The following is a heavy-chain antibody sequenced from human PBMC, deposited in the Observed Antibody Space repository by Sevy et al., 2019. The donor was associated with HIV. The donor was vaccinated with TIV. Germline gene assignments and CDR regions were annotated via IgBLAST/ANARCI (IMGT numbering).Heavy chain of an antibody. D-gene: IGHD6-6*01. J-gene: IGHJ4*02. CDR3: ARDGIAARLGLDY. V-gene: IGHV3-30-3*01. CDR1: GFTFSSSA. Sequence: LSLTCAASGFTFSSSAMHWVRQAPGKGLEWVALISYDASNIFYADSVKGRFTISRDNSKNTLYLQMNSLRVEDTAVYYCARDGIAARLGLDYWGQGTLVTVSS. CDR2: ISYDASNI.